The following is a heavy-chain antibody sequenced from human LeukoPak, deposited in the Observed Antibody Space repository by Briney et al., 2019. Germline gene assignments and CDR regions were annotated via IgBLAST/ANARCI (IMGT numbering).Heavy chain of an antibody. CDR2: IKQDGSEK. V-gene: IGHV3-7*01. D-gene: IGHD2-15*01. J-gene: IGHJ6*02. Sequence: GGSLRLSCAASGFTFSSYWMTWVRQAPGKGLEWVANIKQDGSEKYYVDSVKGRFTISRDNAKNSLYLQMSSLRAEDTAVYYCASLGYCTSGSCYYGMDVWGQGTTVTVSS. CDR3: ASLGYCTSGSCYYGMDV. CDR1: GFTFSSYW.